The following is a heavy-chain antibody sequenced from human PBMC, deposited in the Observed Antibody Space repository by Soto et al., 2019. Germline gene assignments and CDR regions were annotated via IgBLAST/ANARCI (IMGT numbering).Heavy chain of an antibody. Sequence: ASVKVSCKASGYTFTSYYMHWVRQAPGQGLEWMGIINPSGGSTSYAQKFQGRVTMTRGTSTSTVYTELSSLRSEDTAVYYCARDGYYGSGSYYLSGMDVWGQGTTVTVS. V-gene: IGHV1-46*01. CDR3: ARDGYYGSGSYYLSGMDV. D-gene: IGHD3-10*01. CDR1: GYTFTSYY. J-gene: IGHJ6*02. CDR2: INPSGGST.